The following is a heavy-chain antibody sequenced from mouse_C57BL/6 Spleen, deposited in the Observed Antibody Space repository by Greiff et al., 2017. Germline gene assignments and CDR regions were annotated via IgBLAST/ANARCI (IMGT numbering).Heavy chain of an antibody. CDR3: TREKEDYDGFAY. Sequence: VQLQQSGAELVRPGASVTLSCKASGYTFTDYEMHWVKQTPVHGLEWIGAIDPETGGTAYNQKFKGKAILTADKSSSTAYMELRSLTSEDSAVYYCTREKEDYDGFAYWGQGTLVTVSA. J-gene: IGHJ3*01. CDR2: IDPETGGT. V-gene: IGHV1-15*01. D-gene: IGHD2-4*01. CDR1: GYTFTDYE.